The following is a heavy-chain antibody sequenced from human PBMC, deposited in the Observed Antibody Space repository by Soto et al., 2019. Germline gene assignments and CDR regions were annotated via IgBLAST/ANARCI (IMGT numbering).Heavy chain of an antibody. CDR2: INSDGSTI. V-gene: IGHV3-74*01. CDR1: GFNFGPFW. CDR3: ARDRGYPDSFDI. J-gene: IGHJ3*02. Sequence: GGSLRLSCAASGFNFGPFWMHWVRQAPGKGLVWVAHINSDGSTIVYADSVKGRFTISRDNAKTTLFLQMNSLRVEDTAVYYCARDRGYPDSFDIWGQGTMVTVSS. D-gene: IGHD3-10*01.